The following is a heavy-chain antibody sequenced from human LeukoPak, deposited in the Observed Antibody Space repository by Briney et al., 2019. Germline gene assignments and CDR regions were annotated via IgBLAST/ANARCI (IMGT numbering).Heavy chain of an antibody. J-gene: IGHJ4*02. V-gene: IGHV4-59*01. D-gene: IGHD4-23*01. CDR1: GGSISSYY. CDR2: ISDIGSI. CDR3: ASQDYGGNSAFDY. Sequence: SETLSLTCTVSGGSISSYYWSWIRQPPGKGLEWIAYISDIGSINYNPSLKSRVTISLDTSKNQFSLKLSSVTAADTAVYYCASQDYGGNSAFDYWGQGTLVTVSS.